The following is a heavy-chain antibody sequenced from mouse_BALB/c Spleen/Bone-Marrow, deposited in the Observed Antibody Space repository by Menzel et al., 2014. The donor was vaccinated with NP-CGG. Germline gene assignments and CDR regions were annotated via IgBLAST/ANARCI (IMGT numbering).Heavy chain of an antibody. CDR2: ILPSIGRT. CDR3: ARRGQWWDFDV. Sequence: VKLQESGSELRSPGSSVKLSCKDFDSEVFPIAYMSWVRPKPGHRFEWIGDILPSIGRTIYGEKFEDKATLDADKVSNTAGLELNSRTAEGAAVYDCARRGQWWDFDVWGAGTTVTVSS. D-gene: IGHD6-1*01. J-gene: IGHJ1*01. V-gene: IGHV15-2*02. CDR1: DSEVFPIAY.